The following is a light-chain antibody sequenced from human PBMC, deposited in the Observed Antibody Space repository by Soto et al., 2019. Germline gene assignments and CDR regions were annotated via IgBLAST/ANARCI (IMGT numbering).Light chain of an antibody. Sequence: DIQMTQSPSTLSASVGDRVTITCRASQNVNNWVAWYQQKPGKAPKFLIYDASVLERGVPTRCSGSGSGTEFALTISSLRTDDFATYDCQRCNSNARTFRQGTNVEMK. V-gene: IGKV1-5*01. CDR2: DAS. J-gene: IGKJ1*01. CDR1: QNVNNW. CDR3: QRCNSNART.